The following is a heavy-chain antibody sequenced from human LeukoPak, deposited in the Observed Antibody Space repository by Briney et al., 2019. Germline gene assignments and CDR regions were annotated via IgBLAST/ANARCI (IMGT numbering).Heavy chain of an antibody. Sequence: SETLSLTCSVSGGSLTNYYWGWIRQPPGKGLEFIGYIHSDGTTNYDASLQSRVAISLDTSKIQFSLRLYSVTAADTALYFCARLNFRGGEALHFDSWGQGTLVTVSS. CDR2: IHSDGTT. D-gene: IGHD3-16*01. CDR1: GGSLTNYY. CDR3: ARLNFRGGEALHFDS. J-gene: IGHJ4*02. V-gene: IGHV4-4*09.